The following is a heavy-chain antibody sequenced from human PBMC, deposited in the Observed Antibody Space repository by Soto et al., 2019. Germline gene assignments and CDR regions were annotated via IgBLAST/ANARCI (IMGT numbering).Heavy chain of an antibody. D-gene: IGHD2-15*01. CDR3: ASATVVAATFDF. J-gene: IGHJ4*02. V-gene: IGHV3-21*01. CDR2: ISCGSSNI. CDR1: GFAFRSYN. Sequence: EVQLVESGGGLVKPGGSLTLSCAASGFAFRSYNMNWVRQAPGKGLEWVASISCGSSNIYYADSVKGRFTISRDNAKNSLFLQIDSLRAEDSAVYYCASATVVAATFDFWGQGTLVTVSS.